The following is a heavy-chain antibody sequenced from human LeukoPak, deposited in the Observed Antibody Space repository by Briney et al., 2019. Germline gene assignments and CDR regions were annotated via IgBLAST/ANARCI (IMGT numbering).Heavy chain of an antibody. V-gene: IGHV3-23*01. J-gene: IGHJ4*02. CDR1: GFTFSSYA. Sequence: GGSLRLSCAASGFTFSSYAMSWVRQAPGKGLEWVSAISGSDGSTYYADSVKGRFTISRDNSKNTLYLQMDSLRAEDTAVYYCARWGPAYSSGFDYWGQGTLVTVSS. CDR2: ISGSDGST. D-gene: IGHD3-22*01. CDR3: ARWGPAYSSGFDY.